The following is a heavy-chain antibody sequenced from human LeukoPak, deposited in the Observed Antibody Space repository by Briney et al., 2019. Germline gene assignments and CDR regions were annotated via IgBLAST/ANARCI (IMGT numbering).Heavy chain of an antibody. D-gene: IGHD5-24*01. CDR2: IYYSGST. CDR3: ARPVRLQNVKWYLDR. V-gene: IGHV4-59*08. CDR1: GGSISSYY. J-gene: IGHJ2*01. Sequence: PSETLSLTCTVCGGSISSYYWRWIRQPPGKGLEWIGYIYYSGSTNYNPSLTSRVTISVDASKNQFSLKLTSVTAADTAVYYCARPVRLQNVKWYLDRWGRGTLVTVSS.